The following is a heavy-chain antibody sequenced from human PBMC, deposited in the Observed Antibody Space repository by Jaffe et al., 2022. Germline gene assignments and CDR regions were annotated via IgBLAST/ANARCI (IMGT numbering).Heavy chain of an antibody. Sequence: QLQLQESGPGLVKPSETLSLTCTVSGGSISSRSYYWGWIRQPPGKGLEWIGSIYYGGSTYYSPSLKSRVTISVDTSKNQFSLKLSSVTAADTAVYYCARHAGHCTGGSCPPFDYWGQGTLVTVSS. CDR1: GGSISSRSYY. D-gene: IGHD2-15*01. CDR3: ARHAGHCTGGSCPPFDY. CDR2: IYYGGST. V-gene: IGHV4-39*01. J-gene: IGHJ4*02.